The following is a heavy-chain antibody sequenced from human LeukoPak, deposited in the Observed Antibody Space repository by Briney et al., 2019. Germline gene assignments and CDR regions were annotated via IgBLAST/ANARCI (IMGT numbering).Heavy chain of an antibody. CDR2: ISYVGSEQ. CDR3: AKRGEAPIKGWYPLEY. V-gene: IGHV3-30*18. Sequence: PGRSLRLSCAASGFTFSSYGMHWARQAPGRGLEWVAVISYVGSEQYYADSVKGRFTISRDNSKNTLYLQMNSLTTEDTAVYFCAKRGEAPIKGWYPLEYWGQGTLVSVSS. CDR1: GFTFSSYG. D-gene: IGHD6-19*01. J-gene: IGHJ4*01.